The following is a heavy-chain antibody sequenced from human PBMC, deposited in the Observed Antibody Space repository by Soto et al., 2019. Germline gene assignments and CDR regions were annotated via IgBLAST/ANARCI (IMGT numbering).Heavy chain of an antibody. CDR1: GGSFSGYY. Sequence: SETLSLTCAVYGGSFSGYYWSWIRQPPGKGLEWIGEINHSGSTNYNPSLKSRVTISVDTSKNQFSLKLSSVTAADTAVYYCARGSWLVHVDYWGQGTLVTVSS. D-gene: IGHD6-19*01. V-gene: IGHV4-34*01. J-gene: IGHJ4*02. CDR2: INHSGST. CDR3: ARGSWLVHVDY.